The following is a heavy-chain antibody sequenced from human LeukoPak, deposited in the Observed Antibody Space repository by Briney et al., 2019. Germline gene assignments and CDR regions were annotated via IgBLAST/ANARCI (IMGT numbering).Heavy chain of an antibody. CDR1: GYTFIRYA. D-gene: IGHD6-13*01. CDR2: ISAYNGNT. J-gene: IGHJ5*02. Sequence: ASVKVSCKASGYTFIRYAFSWVRQAPGQGLEWRGWISAYNGNTNYAQKLQGRVTMTTDTSTSTAYMELRSLRSDDTAVYYCARCLGTLYSSSWYGWFDPWGQGTLVTVSS. V-gene: IGHV1-18*01. CDR3: ARCLGTLYSSSWYGWFDP.